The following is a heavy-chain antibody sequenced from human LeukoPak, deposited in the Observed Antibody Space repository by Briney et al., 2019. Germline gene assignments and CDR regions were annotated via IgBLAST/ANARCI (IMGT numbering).Heavy chain of an antibody. CDR2: ISYDGSNK. V-gene: IGHV3-30-3*01. Sequence: GGSLRLSCAASGFTFSSYAMHWVRQAPGKGLEWVAVISYDGSNKYYADSVKGRFTISRDNSKNTLYLQMNSLRAEDTAVYYCAREGHGYNVDYWGLGTLVTVSS. J-gene: IGHJ4*02. CDR3: AREGHGYNVDY. CDR1: GFTFSSYA. D-gene: IGHD5-24*01.